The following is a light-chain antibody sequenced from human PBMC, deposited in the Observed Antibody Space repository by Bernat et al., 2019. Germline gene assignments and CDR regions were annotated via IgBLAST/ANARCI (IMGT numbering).Light chain of an antibody. CDR3: QQSHMAPPIT. J-gene: IGKJ5*01. CDR1: QTIANY. V-gene: IGKV1-39*01. Sequence: DIQMTQSPSSLSASVGDRVTITCRASQTIANYLNWYQQEPGRAPKLLIYESSTLDSGVPSRFSGSGSGTEFTLTISSLQPVATYYCQQSHMAPPITFGQGTRL. CDR2: ESS.